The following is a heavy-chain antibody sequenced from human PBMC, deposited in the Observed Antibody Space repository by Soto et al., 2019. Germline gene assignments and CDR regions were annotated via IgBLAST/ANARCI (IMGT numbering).Heavy chain of an antibody. CDR2: IIPIFGTA. V-gene: IGHV1-69*13. D-gene: IGHD3-3*01. J-gene: IGHJ6*02. CDR3: ARDPLIYDFWSGYYSDRSYYYYGMDV. CDR1: GGTFSSYA. Sequence: ASVKVSCKASGGTFSSYAISWVRQAPGQGLEWMGGIIPIFGTANYAQKFQGRVTITADESTSTAYMELSSLRSEDTAVYYCARDPLIYDFWSGYYSDRSYYYYGMDVWGQGTTVTVSS.